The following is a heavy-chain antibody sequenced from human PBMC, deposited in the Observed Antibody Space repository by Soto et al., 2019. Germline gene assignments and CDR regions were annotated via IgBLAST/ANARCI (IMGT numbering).Heavy chain of an antibody. D-gene: IGHD1-26*01. V-gene: IGHV1-24*01. Sequence: AASVKVSCKVSGYTLTELSMHWVRQAPGKGLEWMGGFDPEGGETIYAQKFQGRVTMTEDTSTDTAYMELSSLRSEDTAVYYCATVVSGGSYTYYFDYWGQGTLVTVSS. CDR1: GYTLTELS. CDR3: ATVVSGGSYTYYFDY. CDR2: FDPEGGET. J-gene: IGHJ4*02.